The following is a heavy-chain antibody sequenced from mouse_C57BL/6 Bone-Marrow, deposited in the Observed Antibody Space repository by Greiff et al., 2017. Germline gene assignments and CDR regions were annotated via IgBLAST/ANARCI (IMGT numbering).Heavy chain of an antibody. J-gene: IGHJ4*01. CDR1: GYTFTSYW. Sequence: QVQLQQPGAELVRPGSSVKLSCKASGYTFTSYWMDWVKQRPGQGLEWIGNIYPSDSETHYNQKFKDKATLTVDKSSSTAYMQLSSLTSEDSAVYYCARKGSDYKDYAMDYGGQGTSVTVSS. CDR3: ARKGSDYKDYAMDY. D-gene: IGHD2-12*01. CDR2: IYPSDSET. V-gene: IGHV1-61*01.